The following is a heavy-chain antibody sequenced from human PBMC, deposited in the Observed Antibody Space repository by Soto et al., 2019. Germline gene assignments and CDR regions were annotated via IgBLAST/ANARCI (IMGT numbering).Heavy chain of an antibody. Sequence: PGGSLRLSCAASGFTFSSYGMHWVRQAPGKGLEWVAVIWYDGSNKYYADSVKGRFTISRDKSKNTLYLQMNSLRAEDTAAYYCAREDYYGSGSSHAFDIWGQGTMVTFS. J-gene: IGHJ3*02. CDR1: GFTFSSYG. D-gene: IGHD3-10*01. CDR2: IWYDGSNK. V-gene: IGHV3-33*01. CDR3: AREDYYGSGSSHAFDI.